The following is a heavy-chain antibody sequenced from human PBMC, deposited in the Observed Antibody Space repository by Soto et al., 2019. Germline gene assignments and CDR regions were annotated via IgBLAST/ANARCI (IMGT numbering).Heavy chain of an antibody. J-gene: IGHJ4*02. D-gene: IGHD6-19*01. V-gene: IGHV1-69*06. CDR3: ARDSSSGSPFDY. CDR2: IIPIFGTA. Sequence: SVKVSCKASGGTFSSYAISWVRQAPGQGLEWMGGIIPIFGTANYAQKFQGRVTITADKSTSTAYMELSSLRSEDTAVYYCARDSSSGSPFDYWGQGTLVTVS. CDR1: GGTFSSYA.